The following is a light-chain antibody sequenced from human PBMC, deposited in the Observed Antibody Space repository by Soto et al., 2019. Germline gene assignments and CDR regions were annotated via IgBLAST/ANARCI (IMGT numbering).Light chain of an antibody. CDR3: LLSYSGAYYV. V-gene: IGLV7-46*01. CDR2: NTT. Sequence: QAVVTQEPSLTVSPGGTVTLTCASSTGAVTSGHYPHWFQQKPGQAPRTLIYNTTNKHSWTPARFSGSLLGGKAALTLSGGQHEDEAAYHCLLSYSGAYYVFGTGTKVTVL. J-gene: IGLJ1*01. CDR1: TGAVTSGHY.